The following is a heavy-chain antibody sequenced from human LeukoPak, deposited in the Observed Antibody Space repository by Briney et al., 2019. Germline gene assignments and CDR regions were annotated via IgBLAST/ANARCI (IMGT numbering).Heavy chain of an antibody. V-gene: IGHV2-5*01. Sequence: GPTVSYHTQALTLTFTFTEFSLETSGVGVGWIRQPPVKALEWLSNIYWNDNKPYSPSLDNRTTVTKDTSKNQVLLTMTNMDPVDTATYYCAHLRASDSFFEYWGQGTPGPGSS. D-gene: IGHD2-15*01. CDR1: EFSLETSGVG. CDR2: IYWNDNK. CDR3: AHLRASDSFFEY. J-gene: IGHJ4*03.